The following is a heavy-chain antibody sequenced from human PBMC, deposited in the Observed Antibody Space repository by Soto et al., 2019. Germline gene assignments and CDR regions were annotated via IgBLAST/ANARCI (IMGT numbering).Heavy chain of an antibody. D-gene: IGHD1-26*01. V-gene: IGHV1-18*01. CDR3: ARSSGTSYIGFDP. J-gene: IGHJ5*02. Sequence: QVQLVQSGAEVKKPGASVKVSCKASGYTFTSYGISWVRQAPGQGLEWMGWISAYNGNTNYAQKLQGRVTMTTDTPTTRAYMEVRSLRSDDTVVYYCARSSGTSYIGFDPWGQGTLVTVSS. CDR2: ISAYNGNT. CDR1: GYTFTSYG.